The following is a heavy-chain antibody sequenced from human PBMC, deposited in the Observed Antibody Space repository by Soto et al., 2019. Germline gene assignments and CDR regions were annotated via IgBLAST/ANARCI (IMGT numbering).Heavy chain of an antibody. D-gene: IGHD1-26*01. CDR2: IYYSGTT. CDR3: ARREIQGPIDY. Sequence: TSETLCLTCAVSGYSISSSNWWGWIRQPPGKGLEWIGYIYYSGTTYYNPSLKSRVTMSVDTSKNQFSLKLTSVTAVDTAVYYCARREIQGPIDYWGQGTLVTAPQ. V-gene: IGHV4-28*01. CDR1: GYSISSSNW. J-gene: IGHJ4*02.